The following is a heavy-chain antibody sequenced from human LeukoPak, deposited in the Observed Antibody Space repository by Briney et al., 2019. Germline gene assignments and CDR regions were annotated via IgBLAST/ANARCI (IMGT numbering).Heavy chain of an antibody. J-gene: IGHJ4*02. Sequence: GGSLRLSCSTSGFTFSSYAMHWVRQAPGKGLEYVSAISTNGGSTYYADSVKGRFTISRDNSKNTLYLQMSSLRAEDTAVYYCVPLGYCSDTSCPHYWGQGALVAVSS. V-gene: IGHV3-64D*06. D-gene: IGHD2-15*01. CDR2: ISTNGGST. CDR1: GFTFSSYA. CDR3: VPLGYCSDTSCPHY.